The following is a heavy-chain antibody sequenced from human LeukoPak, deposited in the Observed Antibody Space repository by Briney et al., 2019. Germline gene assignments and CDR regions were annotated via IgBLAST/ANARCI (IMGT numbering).Heavy chain of an antibody. CDR2: INGDGSTT. CDR3: ARDIVSSSPFDY. D-gene: IGHD6-6*01. Sequence: GGSLRLSCAASGFTFSSYWMHWVRQAPGKGLVWVSHINGDGSTTSYADSVKGRFTISRDNAKNTVYLQMNSLRAEDTAVYYCARDIVSSSPFDYWGQGTLVTVSS. J-gene: IGHJ4*02. CDR1: GFTFSSYW. V-gene: IGHV3-74*01.